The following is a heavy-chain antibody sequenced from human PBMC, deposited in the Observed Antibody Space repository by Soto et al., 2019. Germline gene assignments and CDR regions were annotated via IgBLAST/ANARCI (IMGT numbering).Heavy chain of an antibody. CDR3: ARESGRYFDWLFRQTTPDRDAFDI. D-gene: IGHD3-9*01. CDR1: GYRNTIYG. J-gene: IGHJ3*02. CDR2: ISAYNGNT. Sequence: ALVKGACKASGYRNTIYGRSWGRKNTGQGLEWMGWISAYNGNTNYAQKLQGRVTMTTDTSTSTAYMELRSLRSDDTAVYYCARESGRYFDWLFRQTTPDRDAFDIWGQGTMVTVSS. V-gene: IGHV1-18*01.